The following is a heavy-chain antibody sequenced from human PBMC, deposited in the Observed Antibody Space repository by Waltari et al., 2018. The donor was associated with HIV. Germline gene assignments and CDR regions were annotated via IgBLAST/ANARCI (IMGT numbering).Heavy chain of an antibody. CDR2: INHSGTT. D-gene: IGHD6-19*01. Sequence: QVQLQQWGARQLKASDTLSLTCAVYGGSFSGYYWTWIRQSPGKGLEWIGEINHSGTTNYTPSLKSRATISRDTSKNQFALKLTSVTAADTAVYYCAREAGYNSGWYGGYYFDFWGQGALVTVSS. CDR1: GGSFSGYY. J-gene: IGHJ4*02. V-gene: IGHV4-34*02. CDR3: AREAGYNSGWYGGYYFDF.